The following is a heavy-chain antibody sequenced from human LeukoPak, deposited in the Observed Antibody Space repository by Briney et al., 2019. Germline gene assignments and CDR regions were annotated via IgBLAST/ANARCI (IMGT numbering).Heavy chain of an antibody. CDR3: TRVAVGYSYGQQNWFDP. CDR2: IYKSGST. J-gene: IGHJ5*02. CDR1: GGSISNGTYY. D-gene: IGHD5-18*01. Sequence: SETLSLTCTVSGGSISNGTYYWSWIRQPAGKALEWIGRIYKSGSTNYNPLFKSRVTISIDTSKNQFSLRLNSVTAADTAVYYCTRVAVGYSYGQQNWFDPWGQGTLVTVSS. V-gene: IGHV4-61*02.